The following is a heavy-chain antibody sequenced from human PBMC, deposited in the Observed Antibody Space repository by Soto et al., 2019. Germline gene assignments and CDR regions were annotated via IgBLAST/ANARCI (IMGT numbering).Heavy chain of an antibody. CDR1: GFTFSNAW. V-gene: IGHV3-15*07. CDR3: TTDKYPLASAFDI. CDR2: IKSKTDGGTT. J-gene: IGHJ3*02. D-gene: IGHD2-2*02. Sequence: GGSLRLSCAASGFTFSNAWMNWVRQAPGKGLEWVGRIKSKTDGGTTDYAAPVKGRFTISRDDSKNTLYLQMNSLKTEDTAVYYGTTDKYPLASAFDIWGQGTMVTVSS.